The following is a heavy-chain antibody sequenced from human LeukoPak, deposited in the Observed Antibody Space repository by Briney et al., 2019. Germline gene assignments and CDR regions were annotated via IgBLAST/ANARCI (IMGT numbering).Heavy chain of an antibody. V-gene: IGHV4-34*01. J-gene: IGHJ2*01. CDR1: GGSFSGYY. CDR2: INHSGST. CDR3: ARKAPGTLDL. Sequence: SETLSLTCGVYGGSFSGYYWSWIRQPPGKGLEWIGEINHSGSTNYNPSLKSRVTISVDTSKNQFSLKLSSVTAADTAVYYCARKAPGTLDLWGRGTLVTVSS.